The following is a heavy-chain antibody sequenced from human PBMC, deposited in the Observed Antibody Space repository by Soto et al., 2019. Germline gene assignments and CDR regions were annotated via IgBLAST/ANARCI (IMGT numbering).Heavy chain of an antibody. D-gene: IGHD4-17*01. CDR1: GFSYSNYA. J-gene: IGHJ4*02. V-gene: IGHV3-23*03. CDR3: AKDPNGDYVRAFDS. CDR2: IGSDTSYI. Sequence: EVQLLESGGGLEQPGGSLRLSCTASGFSYSNYAVTWVRQAPGTGLEWVSSIGSDTSYIYYADSVKGRFTISRDKSKNTVFRQMNSLRAHDTAVYHCAKDPNGDYVRAFDSWGQGALVTVSS.